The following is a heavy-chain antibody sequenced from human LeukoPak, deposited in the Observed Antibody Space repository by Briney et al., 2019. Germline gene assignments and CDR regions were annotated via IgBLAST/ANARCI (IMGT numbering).Heavy chain of an antibody. Sequence: PSETLSLTCTVSGGSISSYYWSWIRQPPGKGLEWIGYIYYSGSTNYNPSLKSRVTISVDTSKNQFSLKLSSVTAADTAVYYCAGDLAVAGRVDYWGQGTLVTVSS. D-gene: IGHD6-19*01. CDR3: AGDLAVAGRVDY. J-gene: IGHJ4*02. CDR1: GGSISSYY. V-gene: IGHV4-59*08. CDR2: IYYSGST.